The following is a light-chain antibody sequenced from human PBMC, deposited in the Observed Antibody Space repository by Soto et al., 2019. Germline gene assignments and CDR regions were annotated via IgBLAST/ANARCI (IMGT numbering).Light chain of an antibody. CDR2: DES. CDR1: QSVSSY. Sequence: IGLPQGPSSLSLSPAERSTLACASSQSVSSYLAWYQQKPGQAPRLLIYDESNRATGIPARFSGSGSGTDFTLTISSLAHEDFAAYYSQQRSNSHPITLGQGTSLETK. V-gene: IGKV3-11*01. J-gene: IGKJ5*01. CDR3: QQRSNSHPIT.